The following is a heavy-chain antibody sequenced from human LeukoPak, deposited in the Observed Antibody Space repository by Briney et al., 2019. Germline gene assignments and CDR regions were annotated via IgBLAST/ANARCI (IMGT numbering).Heavy chain of an antibody. Sequence: PSETLSLTCAVYGGSFSGYYWSWIRQPPGKGLEWIGEINHSGSTNYNPSLKSRVTISVDTSKNQFSLKLSSVTAADTAVYYCARGSSGWYSNLIGYWGQGTLVTVSS. V-gene: IGHV4-34*01. J-gene: IGHJ4*02. CDR3: ARGSSGWYSNLIGY. CDR2: INHSGST. D-gene: IGHD6-19*01. CDR1: GGSFSGYY.